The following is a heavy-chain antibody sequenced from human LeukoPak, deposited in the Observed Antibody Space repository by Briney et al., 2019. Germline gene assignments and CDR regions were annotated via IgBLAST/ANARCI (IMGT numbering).Heavy chain of an antibody. CDR2: IYYSGST. V-gene: IGHV4-39*01. CDR3: ARTAEAERYVFDY. J-gene: IGHJ4*02. CDR1: GGSISSSSYY. Sequence: SGTLSLTCTVSGGSISSSSYYWGWIRQPPGKGLEWIGSIYYSGSTYYNPSLKSRVTISVDTSKNQFSLKLSSVTAADTAVYYCARTAEAERYVFDYWGQGTLVTVSS. D-gene: IGHD2-15*01.